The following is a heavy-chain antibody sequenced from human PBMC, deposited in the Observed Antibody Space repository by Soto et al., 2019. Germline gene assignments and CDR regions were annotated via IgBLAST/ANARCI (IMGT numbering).Heavy chain of an antibody. V-gene: IGHV3-23*01. Sequence: LRLSCAASGFTFSSYAMSWVRQAPGKGLEWVSAISGSGGSTYYADSVKGRFTISRDNSKNTLYLQMNSLRAEDTAVYYCAKDGSYSSSWYPLYYFDYWGQGTLVTVSS. CDR1: GFTFSSYA. J-gene: IGHJ4*02. CDR3: AKDGSYSSSWYPLYYFDY. CDR2: ISGSGGST. D-gene: IGHD6-13*01.